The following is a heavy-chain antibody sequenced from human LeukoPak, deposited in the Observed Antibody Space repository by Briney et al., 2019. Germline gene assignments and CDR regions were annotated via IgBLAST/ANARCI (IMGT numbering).Heavy chain of an antibody. D-gene: IGHD3-9*01. CDR1: GFTFSRYS. Sequence: PGGSLRLSCAASGFTFSRYSMNWVRQAPGKGLEWVSAISGSGGSTYYADSVKGRFTISRDNSKNTLYLQMNSLRAEDTAVYYCAKEGDYDILTGYSTFDYWGQGTLVTVSS. J-gene: IGHJ4*02. CDR3: AKEGDYDILTGYSTFDY. V-gene: IGHV3-23*01. CDR2: ISGSGGST.